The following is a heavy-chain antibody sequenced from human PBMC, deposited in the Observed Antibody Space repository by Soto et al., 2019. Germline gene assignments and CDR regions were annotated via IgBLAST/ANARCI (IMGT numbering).Heavy chain of an antibody. Sequence: QVQLVESGGGVVQPGRSLRLSCAASGFTFSSYAMHWVRQAPGKGLEWVAVISYDGSNKYYADSVKGRFTISRDNSKNTLYLQMNSLRAEDTAVYYCARQGTMIVVVWGPFDYWGQGTLVTVSS. J-gene: IGHJ4*02. CDR1: GFTFSSYA. CDR2: ISYDGSNK. V-gene: IGHV3-30-3*01. D-gene: IGHD3-22*01. CDR3: ARQGTMIVVVWGPFDY.